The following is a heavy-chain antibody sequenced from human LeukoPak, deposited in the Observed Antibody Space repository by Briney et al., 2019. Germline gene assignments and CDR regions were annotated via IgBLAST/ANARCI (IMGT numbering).Heavy chain of an antibody. Sequence: SETLSLTCTVPGGSISSSSYYWGWIRQPPGKGLEWIGSIYYSGSTCYNPSLKSRVTISVDTSKNQFSLKLSSVTAADTAVYYSARVFGTMINGVDYWGQGTLVTVSS. CDR2: IYYSGST. CDR1: GGSISSSSYY. V-gene: IGHV4-39*07. CDR3: ARVFGTMINGVDY. D-gene: IGHD3-22*01. J-gene: IGHJ4*02.